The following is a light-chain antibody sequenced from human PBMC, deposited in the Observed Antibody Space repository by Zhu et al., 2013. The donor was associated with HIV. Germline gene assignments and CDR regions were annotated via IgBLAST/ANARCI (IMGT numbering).Light chain of an antibody. V-gene: IGKV1-33*01. CDR2: DAS. CDR1: QDIGKY. CDR3: QQFGSSQAAT. Sequence: DIQMTQSPSSLSASVGDRVTITCQASQDIGKYLNWYQQKPGKAPKILIYDASNLEAGVPDRFSGSGSGTDFTLTISSLEPEDFAVYWCQQFGSSQAATFGQGTKVEIK. J-gene: IGKJ1*01.